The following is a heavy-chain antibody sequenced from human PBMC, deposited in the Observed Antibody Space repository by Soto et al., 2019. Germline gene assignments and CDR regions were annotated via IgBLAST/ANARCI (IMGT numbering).Heavy chain of an antibody. J-gene: IGHJ6*02. D-gene: IGHD4-17*01. Sequence: PLSFTCTVSGGSLCSYYWSWIRQPAGPGLEWIGCICTSGTTNYTPSLKSRVTRSVDTSKNQFSLKLSSVTAADTAVYYCARVNDYGGKRSYYYYGMDVWGQGTTVTVSS. CDR1: GGSLCSYY. CDR3: ARVNDYGGKRSYYYYGMDV. V-gene: IGHV4-4*07. CDR2: ICTSGTT.